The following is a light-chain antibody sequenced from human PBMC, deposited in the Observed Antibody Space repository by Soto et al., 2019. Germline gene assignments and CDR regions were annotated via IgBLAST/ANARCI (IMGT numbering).Light chain of an antibody. V-gene: IGLV2-23*02. J-gene: IGLJ1*01. CDR1: SGDVGSYNL. CDR2: EVT. CDR3: CSYAGNSEV. Sequence: QSELTQRASVSGSPGQSITVPCTGTSGDVGSYNLVSWYQQHPGKAPKLLIYEVTERPSGVSNRFSGSKSGNTASLTISGLQPDDEADYYCCSYAGNSEVFGTGTKVTVL.